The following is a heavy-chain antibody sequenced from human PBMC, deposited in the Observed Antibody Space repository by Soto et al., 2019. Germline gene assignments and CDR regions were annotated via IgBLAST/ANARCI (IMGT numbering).Heavy chain of an antibody. D-gene: IGHD3-16*01. V-gene: IGHV1-2*04. CDR2: INPNSGGT. CDR3: AREGLYENWFDP. Sequence: QVQLVQSGAEVKKPGASVKVSCKASGHTFTGYYMHWVRQAPGQGLEWMGWINPNSGGTNYAQKLQGWVTMTRDTSINTAYMELSRLRSDDTAVYYCAREGLYENWFDPWGQGTLVTVSS. J-gene: IGHJ5*02. CDR1: GHTFTGYY.